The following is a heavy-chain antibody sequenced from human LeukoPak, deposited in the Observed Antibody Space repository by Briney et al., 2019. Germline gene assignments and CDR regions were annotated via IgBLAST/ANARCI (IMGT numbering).Heavy chain of an antibody. CDR3: ARDQESVYYYDSSGYPDY. J-gene: IGHJ4*02. Sequence: AASVKVSCKASGYTFTSYGISWVRQAPGQGLEWMGWISAYNGNTNYAQKLQGRVTMTTDTSTSTAYMELRGLRSDDTAVYYCARDQESVYYYDSSGYPDYWGQGTLVTVSS. D-gene: IGHD3-22*01. V-gene: IGHV1-18*01. CDR1: GYTFTSYG. CDR2: ISAYNGNT.